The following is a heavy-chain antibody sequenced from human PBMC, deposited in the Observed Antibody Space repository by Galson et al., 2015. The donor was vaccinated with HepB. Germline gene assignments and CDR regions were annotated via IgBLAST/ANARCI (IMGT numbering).Heavy chain of an antibody. CDR3: ARLGDFSGYSSR. CDR1: GSTFSGSA. CDR2: IRSKASNYPT. J-gene: IGHJ4*01. D-gene: IGHD6-13*01. V-gene: IGHV3-73*01. Sequence: SLRLSCAASGSTFSGSAIHWVRQASGKGPEWVGRIRSKASNYPTSYVPSLTGRFTISRDDSKNMAYLHMKSLKTEDPAVYYCARLGDFSGYSSRWGQGTLVTVSS.